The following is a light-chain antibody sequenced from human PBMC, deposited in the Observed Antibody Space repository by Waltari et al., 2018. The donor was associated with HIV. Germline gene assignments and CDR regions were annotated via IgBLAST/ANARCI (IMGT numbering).Light chain of an antibody. J-gene: IGKJ2*01. CDR3: QQYANWPYT. Sequence: ERVMTQSPATLSVSPGERATLPCMPSHSVGSKLAWYQQKPGQAPRLLIYGASSRATGVSARFSGSGSGTEFTLTVSSLESEDFAVYYCQQYANWPYTFGQGTKLEIK. V-gene: IGKV3-15*01. CDR2: GAS. CDR1: HSVGSK.